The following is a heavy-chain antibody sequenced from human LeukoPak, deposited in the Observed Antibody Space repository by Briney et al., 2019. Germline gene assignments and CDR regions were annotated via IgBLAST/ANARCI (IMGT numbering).Heavy chain of an antibody. CDR3: ARLEYSSGWAPFDP. J-gene: IGHJ5*02. D-gene: IGHD6-19*01. CDR1: GGSISSYY. CDR2: IYYSGST. V-gene: IGHV4-59*08. Sequence: SETLSLTCTVSGGSISSYYWSWIRQPPGKGLEWIGYIYYSGSTNYNPSLKSRVTISVDTSKNQFSLKLSSVTAADTAVYYCARLEYSSGWAPFDPWGQGTLVTVSS.